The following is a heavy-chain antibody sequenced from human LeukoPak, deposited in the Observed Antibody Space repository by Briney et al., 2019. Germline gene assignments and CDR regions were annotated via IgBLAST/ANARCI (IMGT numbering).Heavy chain of an antibody. CDR2: IYYSGST. CDR3: ARGVLGPYYFDL. D-gene: IGHD7-27*01. J-gene: IGHJ2*01. V-gene: IGHV4-59*11. Sequence: KPSETLSLTCTVSGGSISSHYWSWIRQPPGKGLEWIGYIYYSGSTNYNPSLKSRVTISGDPSKNQFSLRVSSVTAADTAVYYCARGVLGPYYFDLWGRGTLVTVSS. CDR1: GGSISSHY.